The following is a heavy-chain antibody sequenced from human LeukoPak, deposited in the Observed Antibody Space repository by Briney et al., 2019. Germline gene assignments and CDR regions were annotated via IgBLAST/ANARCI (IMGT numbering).Heavy chain of an antibody. CDR3: ARVYKWLVLTFYYYYMDV. J-gene: IGHJ6*03. V-gene: IGHV3-53*01. CDR2: IYSGGST. D-gene: IGHD6-19*01. Sequence: GGSLRLSCAASGFTVSSNYMSWVRQAPGKGLEWVSVIYSGGSTYYADSVKGRFTISRDNSKNTLYLQMNSLRAEDTAVYYCARVYKWLVLTFYYYYMDVWGKGTTVTVPS. CDR1: GFTVSSNY.